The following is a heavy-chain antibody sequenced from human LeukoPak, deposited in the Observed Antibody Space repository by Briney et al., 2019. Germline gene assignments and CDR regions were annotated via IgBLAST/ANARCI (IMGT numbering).Heavy chain of an antibody. D-gene: IGHD4/OR15-4a*01. Sequence: GESLKISCKGSGYSFTSNWIGRVRQMPGKGLEWMGLIYPGDSDTRYSPAFQGQVTISADKSISTAYLQWNSLTASDTAMYYCARDPANDAFDIWGQGTMVTVSS. CDR2: IYPGDSDT. CDR1: GYSFTSNW. CDR3: ARDPANDAFDI. J-gene: IGHJ3*02. V-gene: IGHV5-51*01.